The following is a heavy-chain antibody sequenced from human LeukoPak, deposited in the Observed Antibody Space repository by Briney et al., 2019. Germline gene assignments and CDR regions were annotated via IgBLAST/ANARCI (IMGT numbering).Heavy chain of an antibody. D-gene: IGHD1-1*01. CDR2: IREDGGEK. J-gene: IGHJ4*02. V-gene: IGHV3-7*01. Sequence: PGGSLRLSCAASGFTFSTYWMSWVRQAPGKGLEWVANIREDGGEKYSVDSVKGRFTISRDNAINTLYLEMNSLRAEDTGLYYCARDKVETGPTHLDYWGQGALVIVSS. CDR3: ARDKVETGPTHLDY. CDR1: GFTFSTYW.